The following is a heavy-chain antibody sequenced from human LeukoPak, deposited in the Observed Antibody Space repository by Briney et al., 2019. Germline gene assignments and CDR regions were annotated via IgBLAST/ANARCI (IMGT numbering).Heavy chain of an antibody. CDR2: ISSSSSYI. Sequence: GGSLRLSCAASGFTFSSYSMNWVRQAPGKGLEWVSSISSSSSYIYYADSVKGRFTISRDNAKDSLFLQLNSLRAEDTAVYFCARNDWGLGSFWYFTLWGRGTLVTVSS. J-gene: IGHJ2*01. D-gene: IGHD7-27*01. V-gene: IGHV3-21*01. CDR1: GFTFSSYS. CDR3: ARNDWGLGSFWYFTL.